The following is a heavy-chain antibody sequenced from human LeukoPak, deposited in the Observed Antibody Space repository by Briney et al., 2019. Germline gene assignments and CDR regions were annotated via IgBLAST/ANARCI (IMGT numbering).Heavy chain of an antibody. CDR3: AHISSSWPDY. J-gene: IGHJ4*02. V-gene: IGHV3-23*01. Sequence: PAGGSLILSCAASGFTFSSYAMSWVRQAPGKGLEWVSAISGSGGSTYYADSVKGRFTISRDNSKNTLYLQMNSLRAEDTAVYYCAHISSSWPDYWGQGTLVTVSS. CDR2: ISGSGGST. CDR1: GFTFSSYA. D-gene: IGHD6-13*01.